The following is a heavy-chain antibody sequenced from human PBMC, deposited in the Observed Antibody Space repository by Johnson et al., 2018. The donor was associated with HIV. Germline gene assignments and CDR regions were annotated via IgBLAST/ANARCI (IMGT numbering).Heavy chain of an antibody. Sequence: VQLVESGGGLVQPGGSLRLSCATSGFSVSSNYMSWVRQAPGKGLEWVSVIATAGSTYDADSANGRFIISRDNSKSTLYLQMNSLRAEDTAVYYCARAYTYGAFDIWGQGTTVTISS. J-gene: IGHJ3*02. CDR3: ARAYTYGAFDI. V-gene: IGHV3-66*01. CDR2: IATAGST. CDR1: GFSVSSNY. D-gene: IGHD5-18*01.